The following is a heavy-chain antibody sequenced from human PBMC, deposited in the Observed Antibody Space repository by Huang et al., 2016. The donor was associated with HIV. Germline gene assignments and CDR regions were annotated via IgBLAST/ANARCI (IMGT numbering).Heavy chain of an antibody. CDR3: ARDPKYHRIGYYRQRRGIDI. Sequence: QIQLMQSGPELKQPGASVKVSCKASGYTFTSYGITWVRPAPGQGPEWMGWIRASSGNKDYAQQVQGRVTLTTDTSTNIAYMELRSLRSDDTAKYYCARDPKYHRIGYYRQRRGIDIWGQGTMVIVSS. CDR1: GYTFTSYG. J-gene: IGHJ3*02. CDR2: IRASSGNK. V-gene: IGHV1-18*01. D-gene: IGHD3-22*01.